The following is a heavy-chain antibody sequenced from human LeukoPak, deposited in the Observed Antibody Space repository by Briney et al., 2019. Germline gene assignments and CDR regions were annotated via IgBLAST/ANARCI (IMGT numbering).Heavy chain of an antibody. CDR3: AKTGGTMIVVGPIYYFDY. Sequence: GGSLRLSCAASGFTFSSYAMNWVRQAPGKGLEWVSAISGSGGSTYYADSVKGRFTISRDNSKNTLYLQMNSLRAEDTAVYYCAKTGGTMIVVGPIYYFDYWGQGTLVTVSS. V-gene: IGHV3-23*01. CDR1: GFTFSSYA. J-gene: IGHJ4*02. D-gene: IGHD3-22*01. CDR2: ISGSGGST.